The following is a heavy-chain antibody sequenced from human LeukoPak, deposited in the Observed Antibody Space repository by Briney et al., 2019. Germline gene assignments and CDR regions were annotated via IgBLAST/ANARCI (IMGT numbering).Heavy chain of an antibody. Sequence: PSETLSLTCAVYGGSFSGYYWSWIRQPPGKGLEWIGEINHSGSTNYNPSLKSRVTISVDTPKNQFSLKLSSVTAADTAVYYCASGGVGYCSSTSCRRGYYYYGMDVWGQGTTVTVSS. V-gene: IGHV4-34*01. CDR1: GGSFSGYY. J-gene: IGHJ6*02. D-gene: IGHD2-2*01. CDR2: INHSGST. CDR3: ASGGVGYCSSTSCRRGYYYYGMDV.